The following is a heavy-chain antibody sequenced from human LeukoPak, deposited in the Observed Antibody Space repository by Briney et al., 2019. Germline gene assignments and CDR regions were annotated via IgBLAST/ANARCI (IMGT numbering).Heavy chain of an antibody. D-gene: IGHD3-10*01. CDR2: IYSSGST. CDR1: GGSISSYY. CDR3: ARERWFGELFYWFDP. V-gene: IGHV4-4*07. Sequence: PSETLSLTCTVSGGSISSYYWSWIRQPAGKGLEWIGRIYSSGSTNYNPSLKSRVTMSVDTSKNQFSLKLSSVTAADTAMYYCARERWFGELFYWFDPWGQGTLVTVSS. J-gene: IGHJ5*02.